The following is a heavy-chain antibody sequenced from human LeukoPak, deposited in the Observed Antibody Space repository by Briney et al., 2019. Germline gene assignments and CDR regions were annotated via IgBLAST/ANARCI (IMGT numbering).Heavy chain of an antibody. CDR3: ARREYYYDSSGLWWFDP. V-gene: IGHV1-2*02. CDR2: ISPKNGDT. J-gene: IGHJ5*02. D-gene: IGHD3-22*01. CDR1: GYTFTDYF. Sequence: ASVKVSCKASGYTFTDYFIHWVRQAPGQGLEWMGWISPKNGDTKYAQSFQGRVTMTRDTSINTVYMELRRLRSDDTAVYYCARREYYYDSSGLWWFDPWGQGTLVTVSS.